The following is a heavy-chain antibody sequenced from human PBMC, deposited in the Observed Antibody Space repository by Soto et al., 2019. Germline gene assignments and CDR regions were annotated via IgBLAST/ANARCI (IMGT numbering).Heavy chain of an antibody. V-gene: IGHV4-59*12. Sequence: SETLSLTCTVSGGYISNFYWNWIRQPPGKGLEWIGYVDYSGTANYNPSLKSRVSMSVDTSKNQLSLKVTSVTAADTAMYYCARADTAMTTPFDYWGQGTLVTVSS. CDR1: GGYISNFY. CDR2: VDYSGTA. J-gene: IGHJ4*02. CDR3: ARADTAMTTPFDY. D-gene: IGHD5-18*01.